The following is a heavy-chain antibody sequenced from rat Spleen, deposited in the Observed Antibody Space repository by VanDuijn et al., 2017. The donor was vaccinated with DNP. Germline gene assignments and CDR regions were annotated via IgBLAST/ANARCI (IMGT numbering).Heavy chain of an antibody. CDR3: ARHVDY. J-gene: IGHJ2*01. CDR2: IGYGGSGT. CDR1: GFTFSDYY. Sequence: EVQLVESGGGLVQPGRSLKLSCAASGFTFSDYYMAWVRQAPKKGLEWVAPIGYGGSGTYYGDSVKGRFTISRDNAKSTLYLQMNSLRSEDTATYYCARHVDYWGQGVMVTVSS. V-gene: IGHV5-22*01.